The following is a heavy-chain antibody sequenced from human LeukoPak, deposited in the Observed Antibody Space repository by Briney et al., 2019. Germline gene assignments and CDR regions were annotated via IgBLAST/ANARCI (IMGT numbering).Heavy chain of an antibody. Sequence: EASVKVSCKASGYTFTSYDINWVRQATGQGLEWMGWMNPNSGNTGYAQKFQGRDTITRNTSISTAYMELSSLRSEDTAVYYCARGSQYSGWPHGYNGYFDYWGQGTLVPVSS. CDR1: GYTFTSYD. D-gene: IGHD5-24*01. CDR2: MNPNSGNT. V-gene: IGHV1-8*03. J-gene: IGHJ4*02. CDR3: ARGSQYSGWPHGYNGYFDY.